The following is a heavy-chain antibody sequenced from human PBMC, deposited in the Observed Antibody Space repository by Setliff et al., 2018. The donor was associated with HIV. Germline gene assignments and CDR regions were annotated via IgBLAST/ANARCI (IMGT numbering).Heavy chain of an antibody. CDR3: ARDDYVWGSQGDDAFDI. D-gene: IGHD3-16*01. J-gene: IGHJ3*02. CDR1: GFTSGYTFSNYW. V-gene: IGHV3-7*03. Sequence: PGGSLRLSCAASGFTSGYTFSNYWMSWVRQAPGKGLEWVANINQNGREKYYVASVKGRFTISRDNAKDSLYLQMNSLRTDDTAVYYCARDDYVWGSQGDDAFDIWGQGTMVTVSS. CDR2: INQNGREK.